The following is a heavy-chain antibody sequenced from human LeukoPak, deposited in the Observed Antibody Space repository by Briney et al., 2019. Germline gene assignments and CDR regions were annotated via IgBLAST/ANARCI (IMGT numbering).Heavy chain of an antibody. J-gene: IGHJ3*02. V-gene: IGHV3-23*01. Sequence: GGSLSLSGAASGFTFRSYAMSWVRQAPGRGLGWASAISGSGGSTYYADSVKGRFTISRDNSKNTLYLQMNSLRAEDTAVYYCAKDACGLTGTTCPGPTRAFDIWGQGTMVTVSS. D-gene: IGHD1-7*01. CDR1: GFTFRSYA. CDR2: ISGSGGST. CDR3: AKDACGLTGTTCPGPTRAFDI.